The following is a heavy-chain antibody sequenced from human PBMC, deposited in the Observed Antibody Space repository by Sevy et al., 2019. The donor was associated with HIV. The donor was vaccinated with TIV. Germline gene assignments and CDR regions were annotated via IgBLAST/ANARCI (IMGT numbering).Heavy chain of an antibody. CDR1: GFTFSSYG. CDR3: AKDHGWPGDYSNYAFGY. J-gene: IGHJ4*02. CDR2: ISYDGSNK. Sequence: GGSLRLSCAASGFTFSSYGMHWVRQAPGKGLEWVAVISYDGSNKYYADSVKGRFTISRDNSKNTLYLQMNSLRAEDTTVYYCAKDHGWPGDYSNYAFGYWGQGTLVTVSS. D-gene: IGHD4-4*01. V-gene: IGHV3-30*18.